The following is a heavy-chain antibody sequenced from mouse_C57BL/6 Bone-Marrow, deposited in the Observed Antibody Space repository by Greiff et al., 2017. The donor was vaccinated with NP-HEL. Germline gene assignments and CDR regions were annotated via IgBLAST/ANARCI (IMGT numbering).Heavy chain of an antibody. CDR2: IDPSDSYT. CDR3: AGGYYYYGSSFAY. J-gene: IGHJ3*01. V-gene: IGHV1-59*01. Sequence: QVQLKQPGAELVRPGPSVKLSCKASGYTFTSYWMHWVKQRPGQGLEWIGVIDPSDSYTNYNQKFKGKATLTVDTSSSTAYMQLSSLTSEDSAVYYCAGGYYYYGSSFAYWGQGTLVTVSA. CDR1: GYTFTSYW. D-gene: IGHD1-1*01.